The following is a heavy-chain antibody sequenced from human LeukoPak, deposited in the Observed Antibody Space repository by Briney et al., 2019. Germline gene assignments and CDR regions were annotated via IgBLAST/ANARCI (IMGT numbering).Heavy chain of an antibody. CDR3: ARGRTGPAQYSSGLRPPFGY. CDR1: GFTFSSYS. V-gene: IGHV3-21*01. D-gene: IGHD6-25*01. J-gene: IGHJ4*02. CDR2: ISSSSSYI. Sequence: PGGSLRLSCAASGFTFSSYSMTWVRQAPGEGREWVSSISSSSSYIYYADSVKGRFTISRDNAKNSLYLQMNSLRAEDTAVYYGARGRTGPAQYSSGLRPPFGYCGQGTLVTVSS.